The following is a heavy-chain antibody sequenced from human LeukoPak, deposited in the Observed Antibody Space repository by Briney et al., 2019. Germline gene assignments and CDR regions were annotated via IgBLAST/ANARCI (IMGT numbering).Heavy chain of an antibody. V-gene: IGHV3-23*01. CDR3: AREGARGVIVADYFDY. Sequence: GGSLRLSCAASGFTFDSYSMAWVRQAPGKGLEWVAVISPYSGAIFYADSVKGRFTISRDNSKNTLYLQMTSLRAEDTDVYHCAREGARGVIVADYFDYWGQGTLVTVSS. J-gene: IGHJ4*02. CDR1: GFTFDSYS. D-gene: IGHD5-12*01. CDR2: ISPYSGAI.